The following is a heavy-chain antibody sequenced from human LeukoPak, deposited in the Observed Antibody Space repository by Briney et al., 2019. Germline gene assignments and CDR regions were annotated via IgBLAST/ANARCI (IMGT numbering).Heavy chain of an antibody. D-gene: IGHD3-10*01. V-gene: IGHV3-30-3*01. CDR1: GFTFSSYA. CDR2: ISYDGSNK. Sequence: PGGSLRLSCAASGFTFSSYAMHWVRQAPGKGLEWVAVISYDGSNKYYADSVKGRFTISRDNSKNTLYLQMNSLRAEDTAVYYCARAYGQADYFDYWGQGTLVTVSS. J-gene: IGHJ4*02. CDR3: ARAYGQADYFDY.